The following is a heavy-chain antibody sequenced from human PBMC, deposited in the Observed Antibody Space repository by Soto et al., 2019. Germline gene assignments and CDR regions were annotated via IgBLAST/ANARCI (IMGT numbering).Heavy chain of an antibody. D-gene: IGHD1-1*01. V-gene: IGHV1-58*01. Sequence: SVKVSCKASGFTFTSSAVQWVRQARGQRIEWIGWIVVGSGNTNYAQKFQERVTITRDMSTSTAYMELSSLRSEDTAVCYCAANDGSPPWNYYYYGMYVWGQGTTVTVSS. CDR1: GFTFTSSA. CDR3: AANDGSPPWNYYYYGMYV. J-gene: IGHJ6*02. CDR2: IVVGSGNT.